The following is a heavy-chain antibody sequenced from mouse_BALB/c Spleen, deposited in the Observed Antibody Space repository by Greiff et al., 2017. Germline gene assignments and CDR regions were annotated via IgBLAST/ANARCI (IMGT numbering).Heavy chain of an antibody. Sequence: VQLQQSGPELVKPGASVRISCKASGYTFTSYYIHWVKQRPGQGLEWIGWIYPGNVNTKYNEKFKGKATLTADKSSSTAYMQLSSLTSEDSAVYFCARENLLLHAMDYWGQGTSVTVSS. CDR1: GYTFTSYY. D-gene: IGHD1-1*01. CDR3: ARENLLLHAMDY. CDR2: IYPGNVNT. J-gene: IGHJ4*01. V-gene: IGHV1S56*01.